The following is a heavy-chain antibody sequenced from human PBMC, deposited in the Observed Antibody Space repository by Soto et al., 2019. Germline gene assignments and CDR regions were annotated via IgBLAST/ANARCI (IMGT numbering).Heavy chain of an antibody. CDR3: AVLSRARYCSGYHTFGY. CDR2: IDPTDSYT. Sequence: GESLKISCQASGYSFTTYWISWVRQMPGKGLECMGRIDPTDSYTDYGPSFEGHVTMSVDRSINTAYLEWSSLKASDSAMYYCAVLSRARYCSGYHTFGYWGQGTLVTVSS. J-gene: IGHJ4*02. V-gene: IGHV5-10-1*01. CDR1: GYSFTTYW. D-gene: IGHD2-15*01.